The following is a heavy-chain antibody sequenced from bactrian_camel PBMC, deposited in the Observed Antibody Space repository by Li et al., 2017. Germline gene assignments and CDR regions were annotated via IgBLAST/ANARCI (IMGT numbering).Heavy chain of an antibody. Sequence: VQLVESGGGLVQAGGSLRLSCTTAGHADALCMGWFRQAPGKEREWVAHIVNSGNTDYYNPVRGRFTISRDSAKSTLYLQMSSLKPEDTARYICATGGRISRTRAFSASYQNWGQGTQVTVS. V-gene: IGHV3S55*01. D-gene: IGHD7*01. J-gene: IGHJ4*01. CDR1: GHADALC. CDR2: IVNSGNT. CDR3: ATGGRISRTRAFSASYQN.